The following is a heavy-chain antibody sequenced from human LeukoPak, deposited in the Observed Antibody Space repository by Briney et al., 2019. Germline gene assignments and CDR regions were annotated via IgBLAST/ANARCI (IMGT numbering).Heavy chain of an antibody. Sequence: SETLSLTCAVYGGSFSGYYWCWIRHPPGKGLEWIGEINHSGSTNYNPSLKSRVTISVDTSKNQFSLKLSTVTAADTAVYYCARGGGMVRGVLYYYGMGVWGKETTVTVSS. CDR2: INHSGST. V-gene: IGHV4-34*01. CDR3: ARGGGMVRGVLYYYGMGV. J-gene: IGHJ6*04. CDR1: GGSFSGYY. D-gene: IGHD3-10*01.